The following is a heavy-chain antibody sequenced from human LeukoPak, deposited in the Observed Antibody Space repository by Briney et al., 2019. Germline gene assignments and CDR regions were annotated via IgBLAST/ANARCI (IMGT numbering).Heavy chain of an antibody. V-gene: IGHV3-21*01. D-gene: IGHD6-13*01. CDR2: ISRSSSYI. Sequence: GGSLTLSCAASGFTFRSHSMNWVRQAPGKGVEWVASISRSSSYIYYADSVKDRFTISRDNAKNSLYLQMNSLRAEDTAVYYCARDIWVPYPHPITAAGTGADYWGQGTLVTVSS. CDR3: ARDIWVPYPHPITAAGTGADY. CDR1: GFTFRSHS. J-gene: IGHJ4*02.